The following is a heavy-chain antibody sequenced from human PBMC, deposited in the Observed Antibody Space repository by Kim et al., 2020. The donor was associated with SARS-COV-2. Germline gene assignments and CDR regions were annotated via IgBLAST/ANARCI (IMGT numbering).Heavy chain of an antibody. V-gene: IGHV4-39*01. D-gene: IGHD3-9*01. J-gene: IGHJ2*01. Sequence: PSRKSRVTISVDTSKTQFSLKLSSVTAADTAVYYCARVLRYFDWLWYFDLWGRGTLVTVSS. CDR3: ARVLRYFDWLWYFDL.